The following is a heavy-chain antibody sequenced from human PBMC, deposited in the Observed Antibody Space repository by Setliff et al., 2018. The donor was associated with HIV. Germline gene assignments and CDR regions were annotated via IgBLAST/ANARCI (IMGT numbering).Heavy chain of an antibody. CDR3: VRDTTSGWMLTN. V-gene: IGHV3-48*04. J-gene: IGHJ6*02. CDR2: LNNDGTTI. CDR1: GFTFSTYG. D-gene: IGHD6-25*01. Sequence: LRLSCAASGFTFSTYGLNWVRQAPGKGLEWISYLNNDGTTIYYADSVRGRSTISRDNARDSLYLQMNSLRAEDTAVYYCVRDTTSGWMLTNWGQGTTVTVSS.